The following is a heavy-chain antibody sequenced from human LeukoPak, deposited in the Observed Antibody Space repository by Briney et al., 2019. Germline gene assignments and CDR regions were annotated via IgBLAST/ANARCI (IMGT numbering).Heavy chain of an antibody. V-gene: IGHV1-69*13. CDR1: GATFSSYA. CDR2: IIPIFGTA. CDR3: ARDGIAAAGDYYYMDV. Sequence: SVKVCCKSSGATFSSYAISWVRQAPGQGLEWMGGIIPIFGTANYAQKFQGRVTITADESTSTAYMELSSLRSEDTAVYYCARDGIAAAGDYYYMDVWGKGTTVTVSS. D-gene: IGHD6-13*01. J-gene: IGHJ6*03.